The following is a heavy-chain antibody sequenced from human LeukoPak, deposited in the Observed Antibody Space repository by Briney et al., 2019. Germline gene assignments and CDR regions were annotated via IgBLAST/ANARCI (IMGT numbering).Heavy chain of an antibody. CDR3: AKDLNYYDSSGYSYYFDY. CDR2: IIPIFGTA. Sequence: GASVKVSCKASGGTFSSYAISWVRQAPGQGLEWMGGIIPIFGTANYAQKFQGRVTITADESTSTAYMELSSLRSEDTAVYYCAKDLNYYDSSGYSYYFDYWGQGTLVTVSS. V-gene: IGHV1-69*13. CDR1: GGTFSSYA. J-gene: IGHJ4*02. D-gene: IGHD3-22*01.